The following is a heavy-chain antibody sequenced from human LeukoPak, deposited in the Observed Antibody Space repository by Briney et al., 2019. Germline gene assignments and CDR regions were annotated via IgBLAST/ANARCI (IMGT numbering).Heavy chain of an antibody. Sequence: SQTLSLTCAVSGGSISSSSHYWGWIRQPPGKGLEWIGNIYYSGSTSYNPSLKSRVTISVDTSKNQFSLKLSSVTAADAAEYYCARRVAGSGYRDYWGQGTLVTVSS. CDR1: GGSISSSSHY. CDR2: IYYSGST. CDR3: ARRVAGSGYRDY. D-gene: IGHD3-22*01. J-gene: IGHJ4*02. V-gene: IGHV4-39*01.